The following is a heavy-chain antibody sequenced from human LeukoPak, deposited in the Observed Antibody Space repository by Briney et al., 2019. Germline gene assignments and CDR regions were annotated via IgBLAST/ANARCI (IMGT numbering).Heavy chain of an antibody. V-gene: IGHV4-59*01. Sequence: SETLSLTCTVSGGSINSYYWIWIRQPPGKGLEWIGYIYYSGSTNYNPSLKSRVTISVDTSKNQFSLKLSSVTAADTAVYYCARGGGSSSWYYYGMDVWGKGTTVTVSS. CDR1: GGSINSYY. CDR3: ARGGGSSSWYYYGMDV. J-gene: IGHJ6*04. CDR2: IYYSGST. D-gene: IGHD6-13*01.